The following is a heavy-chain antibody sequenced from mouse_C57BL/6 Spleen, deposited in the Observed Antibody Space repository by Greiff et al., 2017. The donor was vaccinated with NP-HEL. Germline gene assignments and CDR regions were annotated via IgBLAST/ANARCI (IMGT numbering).Heavy chain of an antibody. J-gene: IGHJ2*01. V-gene: IGHV1-64*01. Sequence: QVQLQQPGAELVKPGASVKLSCKASGYTLTSYWMHWVKQRPGQGLEWIGMIHPNSGSTNYNEKFKSKATLTVDKSSSTAYMQLSSLTSEDSAVYYCARWVVVGGRLDYWGQGTTLTVSS. D-gene: IGHD1-1*01. CDR3: ARWVVVGGRLDY. CDR1: GYTLTSYW. CDR2: IHPNSGST.